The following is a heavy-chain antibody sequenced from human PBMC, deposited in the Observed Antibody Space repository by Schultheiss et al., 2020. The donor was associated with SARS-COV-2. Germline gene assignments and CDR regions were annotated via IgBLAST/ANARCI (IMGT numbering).Heavy chain of an antibody. J-gene: IGHJ4*02. V-gene: IGHV1-69*10. CDR3: ARAPLRYCSGGSCYESPYFDY. D-gene: IGHD2-15*01. CDR1: GGTFSSYA. Sequence: SVKVSCKASGGTFSSYAISWVRQAPGQGLEWMGWINPNSGGTNYAQKFQGRVTITADKSTSTAYMELSSLRSDDTAVYYCARAPLRYCSGGSCYESPYFDYWGQGTLVTVSS. CDR2: INPNSGGT.